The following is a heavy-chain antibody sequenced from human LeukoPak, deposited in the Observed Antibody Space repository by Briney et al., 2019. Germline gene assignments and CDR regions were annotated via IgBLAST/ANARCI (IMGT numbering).Heavy chain of an antibody. D-gene: IGHD2-2*01. CDR2: IYTSGST. Sequence: SETLSLTCTVSGGSISSGSYYWSWIRQPAGKGLEWIGRIYTSGSTNYNPSLKSRVTISVDTSKNQFSLKLSSVTAADTAVYYCARSWRAYCSSTSCYAGLVYWGQGTLVTVSS. CDR1: GGSISSGSYY. V-gene: IGHV4-61*02. J-gene: IGHJ4*02. CDR3: ARSWRAYCSSTSCYAGLVY.